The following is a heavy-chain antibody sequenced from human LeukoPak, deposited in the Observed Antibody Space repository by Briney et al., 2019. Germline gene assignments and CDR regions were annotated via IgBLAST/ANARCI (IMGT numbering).Heavy chain of an antibody. D-gene: IGHD3-16*01. CDR1: GGSISSSNW. V-gene: IGHV4-4*02. J-gene: IGHJ4*02. CDR2: IYHSGST. CDR3: AREKIAWGMTTSNFDY. Sequence: SGTLSLTCAVSGGSISSSNWWSWVRQPPGKGLEWIGEIYHSGSTNYNPSLKSRVTISVDKSKNQFSLKLSSVTAADTAVHYCAREKIAWGMTTSNFDYWGQGTLVTVSS.